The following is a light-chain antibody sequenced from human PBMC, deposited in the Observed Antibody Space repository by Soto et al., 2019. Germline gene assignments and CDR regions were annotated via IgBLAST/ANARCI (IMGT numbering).Light chain of an antibody. J-gene: IGKJ1*01. CDR3: QQTYSAAWT. CDR2: GAS. Sequence: DIQRTQSPSSLSASVGDRVTITCRASQSITIYLNWYQQKPGKAPNLLIYGASSLQSGVPARFSGSGSGTDFTLNISSLQPEDFATYYCQQTYSAAWTFGQGTKVDI. CDR1: QSITIY. V-gene: IGKV1-39*01.